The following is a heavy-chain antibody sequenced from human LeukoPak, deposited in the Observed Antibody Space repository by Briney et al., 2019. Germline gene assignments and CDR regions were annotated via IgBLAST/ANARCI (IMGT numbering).Heavy chain of an antibody. J-gene: IGHJ4*02. D-gene: IGHD5-12*01. CDR3: VKPLGSAGYGYYFDY. CDR2: ITSNGGST. V-gene: IGHV3-64D*08. CDR1: GFTFSSYA. Sequence: GGSLRLSCAASGFTFSSYAMHWVRQAPGKGLEYVSAITSNGGSTYYADSVKGRFTISRDNSKNTLYLQMSSLRVEDTALYYCVKPLGSAGYGYYFDYWGQGTLVTVSS.